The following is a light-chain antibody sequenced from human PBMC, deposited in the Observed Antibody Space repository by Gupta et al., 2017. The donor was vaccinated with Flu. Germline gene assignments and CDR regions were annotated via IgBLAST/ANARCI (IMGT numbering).Light chain of an antibody. CDR2: DTS. CDR3: QQRSNWPIT. J-gene: IGKJ5*01. V-gene: IGKV3-11*01. Sequence: PATLSLSPGERVSLSCRASQSVTSYLVWYQQKPGRAPRLLIYDTSNRATGIPARFSGSGSGTDFTLTISSLEPEDFAVYYCQQRSNWPITFGQGTRLEIK. CDR1: QSVTSY.